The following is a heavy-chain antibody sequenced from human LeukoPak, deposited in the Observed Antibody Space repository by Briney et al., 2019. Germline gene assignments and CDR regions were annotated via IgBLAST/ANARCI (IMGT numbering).Heavy chain of an antibody. Sequence: PSETLSLTCTVSRGSTSTYYWSWIRQPAGKGLEWIGRIYPSGNTNFNPSLMSRVTMSIDTSKNQFSLKLSSVTAADTAVYYCARDSGAGGWYGSFDYWGQGSLVTVSS. J-gene: IGHJ4*02. D-gene: IGHD6-19*01. CDR3: ARDSGAGGWYGSFDY. CDR1: RGSTSTYY. V-gene: IGHV4-4*07. CDR2: IYPSGNT.